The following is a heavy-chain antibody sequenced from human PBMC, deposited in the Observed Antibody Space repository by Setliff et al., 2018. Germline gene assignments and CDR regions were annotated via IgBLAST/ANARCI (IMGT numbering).Heavy chain of an antibody. CDR1: DFSVGSVYY. CDR2: IYYSGTT. Sequence: SETLSLTCAVSDFSVGSVYYWGWIRQPPGRGLEWIANIYYSGTTRYSPSFESRVTMSVDTSKNQFSLNLSSVTAADTALYYCARTSTGRYFDLWGRGTLVTVS. CDR3: ARTSTGRYFDL. V-gene: IGHV4-38-2*01. J-gene: IGHJ2*01. D-gene: IGHD2-2*01.